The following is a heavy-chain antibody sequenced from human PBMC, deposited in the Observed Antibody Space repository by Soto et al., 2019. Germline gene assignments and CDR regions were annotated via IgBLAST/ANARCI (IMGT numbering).Heavy chain of an antibody. Sequence: PGGSVRQTVVAAECVFSSGCRSWNHKAPGKGLEWVGRIKSKTDGGTTDYAAPVKGRFTISRDDSKNTLYLQMNSLKTEDTAVYYCTTDYPDIVVGATDAFDTWGQGTMVNVSS. CDR1: ECVFSSGC. CDR2: IKSKTDGGTT. CDR3: TTDYPDIVVGATDAFDT. V-gene: IGHV3-15*01. J-gene: IGHJ3*02. D-gene: IGHD2-2*01.